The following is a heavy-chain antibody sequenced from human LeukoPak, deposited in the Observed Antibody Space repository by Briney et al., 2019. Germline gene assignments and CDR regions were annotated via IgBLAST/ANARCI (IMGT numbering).Heavy chain of an antibody. D-gene: IGHD1-1*01. J-gene: IGHJ6*02. Sequence: PGGSLRLSCAASGFTFSAYAMTWVRQAPGKGLEWVSAISGSGGNTYYADSVKGRFTISRDNSNNTLYLQMNSLRAEDTAVYYCAAQLPYHFYYFGMDVWGQGTTVTVSS. CDR2: ISGSGGNT. CDR1: GFTFSAYA. CDR3: AAQLPYHFYYFGMDV. V-gene: IGHV3-23*01.